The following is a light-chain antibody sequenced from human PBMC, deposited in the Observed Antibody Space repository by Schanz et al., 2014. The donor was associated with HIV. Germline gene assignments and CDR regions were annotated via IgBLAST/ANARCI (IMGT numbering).Light chain of an antibody. CDR2: DAS. CDR1: QSVSSH. J-gene: IGKJ4*01. CDR3: QQRYNLFT. V-gene: IGKV3-11*01. Sequence: EIVLTQSPAILSLSPGDRATLSCRASQSVSSHLAWYQQKPGQAPRLLIYDASNRATGIPARFSGSGSGTDFTLSIARLEPEDFAVYYCQQRYNLFTFGGGTKVEIK.